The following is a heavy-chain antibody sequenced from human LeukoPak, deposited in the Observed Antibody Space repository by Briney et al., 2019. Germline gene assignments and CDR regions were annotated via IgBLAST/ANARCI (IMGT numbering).Heavy chain of an antibody. CDR3: ARGRGVAAAGRLDY. CDR1: GDSISSNSYY. CDR2: FYYSGST. J-gene: IGHJ4*02. V-gene: IGHV4-39*07. Sequence: SETLSLTCTVSGDSISSNSYYWGWIRQPPGKGLEWIGSFYYSGSTYYNPSLKSRVTISVDTSKNQFSLKLSSVTAADTAVYYCARGRGVAAAGRLDYWGQGTLVTVSS. D-gene: IGHD6-13*01.